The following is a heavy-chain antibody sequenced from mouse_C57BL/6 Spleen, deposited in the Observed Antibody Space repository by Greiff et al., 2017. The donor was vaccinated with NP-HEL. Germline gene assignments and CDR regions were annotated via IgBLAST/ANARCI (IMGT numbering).Heavy chain of an antibody. J-gene: IGHJ3*01. CDR2: INPGSGGT. CDR1: GYAFTNYL. CDR3: ARSGGSSYWFAY. V-gene: IGHV1-54*01. Sequence: VHLVESGAELVRPGTSVKVSCKASGYAFTNYLIEWVKQRPGQGLEWIGVINPGSGGTNYNEKFKGKATLTADKSSSTAYMQLSSLTSEDSAVYFCARSGGSSYWFAYWGQGTLVTVSA. D-gene: IGHD1-1*01.